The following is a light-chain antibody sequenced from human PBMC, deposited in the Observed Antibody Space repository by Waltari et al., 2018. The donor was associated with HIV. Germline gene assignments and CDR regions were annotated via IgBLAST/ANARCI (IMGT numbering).Light chain of an antibody. J-gene: IGLJ2*01. CDR3: QSFDNSLRAWGL. CDR1: SSHIGAGYH. V-gene: IGLV1-40*01. CDR2: LNT. Sequence: QSVLMQPPSVSGAPGQRVTISCTGSSSHIGAGYHVHWYQQLPGAAPKLLIYLNTNRPSGVPDRFSGSKSGASASLAITGLQAEDEGDYYCQSFDNSLRAWGLFGGGTRLTVL.